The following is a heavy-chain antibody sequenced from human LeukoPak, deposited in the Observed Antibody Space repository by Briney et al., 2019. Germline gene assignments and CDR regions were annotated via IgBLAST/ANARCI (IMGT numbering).Heavy chain of an antibody. Sequence: SETLSLTCVVSGGSISNSNWWTWVRQSPEKGLEWIGEIYHNGNTNYNPSLKSRVTISVEKSKNQFSLKLRSVTAADTAVYYCARVTGYMIEDYFDYWGQGILVTVSS. CDR2: IYHNGNT. CDR1: GGSISNSNW. V-gene: IGHV4-4*02. CDR3: ARVTGYMIEDYFDY. J-gene: IGHJ4*02. D-gene: IGHD3-9*01.